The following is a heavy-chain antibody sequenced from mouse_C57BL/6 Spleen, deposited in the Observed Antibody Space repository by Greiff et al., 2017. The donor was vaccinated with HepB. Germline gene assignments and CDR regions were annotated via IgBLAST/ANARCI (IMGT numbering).Heavy chain of an antibody. D-gene: IGHD1-1*01. CDR3: ARSGNYYGSSYPDY. V-gene: IGHV1-59*01. Sequence: QVQLQQPGAELVRPGPSVKLSCKASGYTFTSYWMHWVKQRPGQGLEWIGVIDPSDSYTNYNQKFKGKATLTVDTSSSTAYMQLSSLTSDDSAVYYCARSGNYYGSSYPDYWGQGTTLTVSS. J-gene: IGHJ2*01. CDR1: GYTFTSYW. CDR2: IDPSDSYT.